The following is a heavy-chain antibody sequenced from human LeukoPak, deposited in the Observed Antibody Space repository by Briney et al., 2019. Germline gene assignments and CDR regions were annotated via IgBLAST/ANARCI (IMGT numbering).Heavy chain of an antibody. CDR3: ARNGIYYYYGMDV. CDR2: IYYSGST. Sequence: SETLSLTCTVSGGSISSSSYYWGWTRQPPGKGLEWIGSIYYSGSTYYNSSLKSRVTISVDTSKNQFSLKLSSVTAADTAVYYCARNGIYYYYGMDVWGQGTTVTVSS. J-gene: IGHJ6*02. V-gene: IGHV4-39*01. CDR1: GGSISSSSYY. D-gene: IGHD1-1*01.